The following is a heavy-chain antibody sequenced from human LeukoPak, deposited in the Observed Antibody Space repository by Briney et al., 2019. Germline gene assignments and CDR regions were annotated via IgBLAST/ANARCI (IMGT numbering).Heavy chain of an antibody. CDR3: ATEGGSYSGWFDP. Sequence: ASVKVSCKASGYTFTGYYMHWVRQAPGQGLEWMGWINPNSGGTNYAQKFQGRVTMTEDTSTDTAYMELSSLRSEDTAVYYCATEGGSYSGWFDPWGQGTLVTVSS. D-gene: IGHD1-26*01. V-gene: IGHV1-2*02. J-gene: IGHJ5*02. CDR2: INPNSGGT. CDR1: GYTFTGYY.